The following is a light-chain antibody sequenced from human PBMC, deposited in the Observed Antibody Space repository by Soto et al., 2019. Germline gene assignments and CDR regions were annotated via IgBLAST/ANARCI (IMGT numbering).Light chain of an antibody. V-gene: IGKV2-28*01. CDR3: MQALQIPWT. J-gene: IGKJ1*01. Sequence: DIVVTQSPLSLSVTPGEPASISCSSSQILLLRNGNNYLDWYLQKPGQSPQLLIYLGSNRASGVPDRFSGSGSGTDFTLRISRVEAEDVGVYYCMQALQIPWTFGQGTKVDI. CDR1: QILLLRNGNNY. CDR2: LGS.